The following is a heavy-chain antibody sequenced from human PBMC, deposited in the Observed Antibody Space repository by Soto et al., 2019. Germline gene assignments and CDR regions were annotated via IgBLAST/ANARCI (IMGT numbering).Heavy chain of an antibody. D-gene: IGHD3-10*01. Sequence: QVPLVESGGGLVEPGGSLRLSCAASGFRFSDHYMTWIRQAPGKGLEWVSKISSGGTTMYYADSVKGRFTVSRDNAQNSLYLQMNGLRAEDTAVYYCAGDPYYYGSAFWGQGTLVTVSS. CDR1: GFRFSDHY. CDR2: ISSGGTTM. J-gene: IGHJ4*02. CDR3: AGDPYYYGSAF. V-gene: IGHV3-11*01.